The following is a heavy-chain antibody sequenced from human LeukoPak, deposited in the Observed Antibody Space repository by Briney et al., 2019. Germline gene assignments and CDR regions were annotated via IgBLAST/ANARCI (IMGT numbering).Heavy chain of an antibody. V-gene: IGHV4-38-2*02. Sequence: KPSGTLSLTCTVSGYSISSGYYWGWIRQPPGKGLEWIGSIYHSGSTYYNPSLKSRVTISVDTSKNQFSLKLSSVTAADTAVYYCARGFRYGDYVYYYYMDVWGKGTTVTVSS. CDR3: ARGFRYGDYVYYYYMDV. J-gene: IGHJ6*03. CDR2: IYHSGST. CDR1: GYSISSGYY. D-gene: IGHD4-17*01.